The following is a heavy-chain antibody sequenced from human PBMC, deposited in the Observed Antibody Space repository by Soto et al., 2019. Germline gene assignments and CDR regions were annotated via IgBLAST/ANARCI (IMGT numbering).Heavy chain of an antibody. J-gene: IGHJ6*02. Sequence: SEILSLTCAVSGGSISSSNLWSWVRQPPGKGLEWIGEIYHSGSTNYNPSLKSRVTISVDKSKNQFSLKLSSVTAADTAVYYCAKAAIYSSGWDYYYYGMDVWGQGTTVTVSS. D-gene: IGHD6-25*01. CDR3: AKAAIYSSGWDYYYYGMDV. CDR1: GGSISSSNL. CDR2: IYHSGST. V-gene: IGHV4-4*02.